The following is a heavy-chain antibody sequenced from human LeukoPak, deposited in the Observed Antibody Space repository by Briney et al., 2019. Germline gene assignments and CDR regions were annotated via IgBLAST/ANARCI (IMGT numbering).Heavy chain of an antibody. D-gene: IGHD6-19*01. CDR2: INHSGST. V-gene: IGHV4-34*01. CDR3: ARAFRSSGWAIDY. CDR1: GGSFSGYY. Sequence: SETLSLTCAVYGGSFSGYYWSWIRQPPGKGLEWIGEINHSGSTNYNPSLKSRVTISVDTSKNQFSLKLSSATAADTAVYYCARAFRSSGWAIDYWGQGTLVTVSS. J-gene: IGHJ4*02.